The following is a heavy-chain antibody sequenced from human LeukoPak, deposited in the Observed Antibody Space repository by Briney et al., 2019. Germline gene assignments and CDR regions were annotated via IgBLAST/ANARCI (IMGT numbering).Heavy chain of an antibody. CDR3: AKDIRPERYCSSTTCPYFDY. CDR2: ISWNSGSI. V-gene: IGHV3-9*01. Sequence: GGSLRLSCAASGFTFDDYAMHWVRQAPGKGLEWVSGISWNSGSIGYADSVKGRFTISRDNAKNCLYLQMNSLRAEDTALYYCAKDIRPERYCSSTTCPYFDYWGQGTLVTVSS. CDR1: GFTFDDYA. J-gene: IGHJ4*02. D-gene: IGHD2-2*01.